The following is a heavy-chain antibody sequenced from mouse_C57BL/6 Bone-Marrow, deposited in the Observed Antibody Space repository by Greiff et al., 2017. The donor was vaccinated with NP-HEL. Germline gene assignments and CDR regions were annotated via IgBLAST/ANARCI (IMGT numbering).Heavy chain of an antibody. D-gene: IGHD2-1*01. CDR2: ISYDGSN. CDR1: GYSITSGYY. CDR3: ERLGGYYGN. V-gene: IGHV3-6*01. J-gene: IGHJ2*01. Sequence: ESGPGLVKPSQSLSLTCSVTGYSITSGYYWNWIRQFPGNKLEWMGYISYDGSNNYNPALKNRLSITRDTSKNQVILKLNSVTTEDTAKYYCERLGGYYGNWGQGTTLTVSA.